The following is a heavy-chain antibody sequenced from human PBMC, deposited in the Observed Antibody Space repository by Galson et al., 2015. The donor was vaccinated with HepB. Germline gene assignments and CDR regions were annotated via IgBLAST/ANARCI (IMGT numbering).Heavy chain of an antibody. Sequence: SVKVSCKASGYTFTGYYMHWVRQAPGQGLEWVGWINPNSGGTNYAQKFQGWVTMTRDTSISTAYMELSRLRSDDTAVYYCARSTTVYYYYMDVWGKGTTVTVSS. V-gene: IGHV1-2*04. CDR3: ARSTTVYYYYMDV. D-gene: IGHD4-11*01. CDR2: INPNSGGT. J-gene: IGHJ6*03. CDR1: GYTFTGYY.